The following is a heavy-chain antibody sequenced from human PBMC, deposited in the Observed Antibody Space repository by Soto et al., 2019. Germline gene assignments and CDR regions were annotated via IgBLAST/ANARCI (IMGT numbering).Heavy chain of an antibody. D-gene: IGHD1-26*01. CDR1: GFTFSSYG. CDR3: AKDPGFLEFVGATPNYFDY. J-gene: IGHJ4*02. CDR2: ISYDGSNK. Sequence: PGGSLRLSCAASGFTFSSYGMHWVRQAPGKGLEWVAVISYDGSNKYYADSVKGRFTISRDNSKNTLYLQMNSLRAEDTAVYYCAKDPGFLEFVGATPNYFDYWGQGTLVTVSS. V-gene: IGHV3-30*18.